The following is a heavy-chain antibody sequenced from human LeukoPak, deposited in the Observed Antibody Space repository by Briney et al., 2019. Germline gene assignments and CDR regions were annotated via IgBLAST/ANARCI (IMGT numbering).Heavy chain of an antibody. CDR3: AKYLALGSSAWFDP. V-gene: IGHV3-7*02. CDR2: INHDGSEK. J-gene: IGHJ5*02. D-gene: IGHD3-10*01. CDR1: GFTFSSYW. Sequence: GGSLRLSCAASGFTFSSYWMTWVRQAPGKGPEWVANINHDGSEKNYVESVKGRFTISRDNAKNSLYLQMNSLRAEDTAVYYCAKYLALGSSAWFDPWGQGTLVTVSS.